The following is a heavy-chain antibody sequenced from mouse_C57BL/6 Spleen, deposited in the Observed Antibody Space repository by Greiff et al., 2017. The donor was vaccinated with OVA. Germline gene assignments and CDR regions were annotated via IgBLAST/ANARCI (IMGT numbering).Heavy chain of an antibody. D-gene: IGHD2-4*01. CDR1: GFTFRSYG. Sequence: EVKLVESGGDLVKPGGSLKLSCAASGFTFRSYGMSWVRQTPDKRLEWVATISSGGSYTYYPDSVKGRFTISRDNAKNTLYLQMSRLKSEDTAMYYCASRSDYDGPHWYFDVWGTGTTVTVSS. CDR2: ISSGGSYT. V-gene: IGHV5-6*02. CDR3: ASRSDYDGPHWYFDV. J-gene: IGHJ1*03.